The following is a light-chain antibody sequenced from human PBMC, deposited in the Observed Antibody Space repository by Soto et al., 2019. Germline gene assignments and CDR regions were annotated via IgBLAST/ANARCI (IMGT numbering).Light chain of an antibody. CDR2: SSS. CDR1: QSVSSTY. Sequence: ELVLTQSPGTLSLSPGDRATLSCRASQSVSSTYLAWYQQRPGQAPRLLIYSSSSRASGIPDRFSGSGSGTDFTLTISRLEPEDFAVYYCQQYRTSPPTGTFGQGNKVEIK. V-gene: IGKV3-20*01. J-gene: IGKJ1*01. CDR3: QQYRTSPPTGT.